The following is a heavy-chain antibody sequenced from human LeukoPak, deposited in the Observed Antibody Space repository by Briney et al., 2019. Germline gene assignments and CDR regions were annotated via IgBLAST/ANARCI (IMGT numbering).Heavy chain of an antibody. CDR3: AATKKGGSRAFDI. CDR2: IIPILGIA. J-gene: IGHJ3*02. CDR1: GGTFSSYA. D-gene: IGHD3-10*01. Sequence: SVKVSCKASGGTFSSYAISWVRQAPGQGLEWMGRIIPILGIANYAQKFQERVTITRDMSTSTAYMELSSLRSEDTAVYYCAATKKGGSRAFDIWGQGTMVTVSS. V-gene: IGHV1-69*04.